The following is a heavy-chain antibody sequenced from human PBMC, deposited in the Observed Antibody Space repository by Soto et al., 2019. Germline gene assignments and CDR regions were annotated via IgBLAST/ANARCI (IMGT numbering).Heavy chain of an antibody. CDR1: GFTFSTYS. V-gene: IGHV3-30*18. CDR2: ISYDGSNK. Sequence: PGGSLRLSCAASGFTFSTYSMHWVRQAPGKGLGWVAVISYDGSNKYYADSVKGRFTISRDNSRNTLYLQMNSLRAEDTGVYYCAKDTRHDSSGWIDYWGQGTLVTVSS. CDR3: AKDTRHDSSGWIDY. J-gene: IGHJ4*02. D-gene: IGHD6-19*01.